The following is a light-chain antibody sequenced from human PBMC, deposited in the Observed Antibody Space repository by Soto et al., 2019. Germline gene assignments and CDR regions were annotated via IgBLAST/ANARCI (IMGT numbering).Light chain of an antibody. CDR1: SSDVGAYKH. CDR2: EVA. J-gene: IGLJ2*01. V-gene: IGLV2-8*01. Sequence: QSALTQPPSASGSPGQSVTISCTGTSSDVGAYKHVSWYQHHPGKAPKLMIYEVAQRPSGVPDRFSGSKSGNTASLTVSGRQADDEADYFCSSYAGRNNNVLFGGGTKLTVL. CDR3: SSYAGRNNNVL.